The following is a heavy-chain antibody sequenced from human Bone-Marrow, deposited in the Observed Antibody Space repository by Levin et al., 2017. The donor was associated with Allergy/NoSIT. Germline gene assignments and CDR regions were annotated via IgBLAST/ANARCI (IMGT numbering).Heavy chain of an antibody. CDR2: ISISGSLI. CDR1: GLTLSSYT. CDR3: ATGGGNDY. D-gene: IGHD3-16*01. Sequence: GGSLRLSCVASGLTLSSYTMHWVRQAPGKGLEWVASISISGSLIYYADSLKGRFTISRDNAKSSVFLQMSSLRVDDTAVYYCATGGGNDYWGQGTLVIVSS. V-gene: IGHV3-21*06. J-gene: IGHJ4*02.